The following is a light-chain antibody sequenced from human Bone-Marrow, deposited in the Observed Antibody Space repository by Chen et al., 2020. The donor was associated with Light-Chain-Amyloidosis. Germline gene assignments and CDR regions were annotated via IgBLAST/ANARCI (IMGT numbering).Light chain of an antibody. V-gene: IGLV3-21*02. CDR2: DDS. J-gene: IGLJ3*02. Sequence: SYVLTQPSSVSVAPGQTATIACGGNNIGSTSVHWYQQTPGQAPLLVVYDDSDRPSGIPERLSGSNSGNTATLTISRVEAGDEADYCCQVWDRSSDRPVFGRGTKLTVL. CDR1: NIGSTS. CDR3: QVWDRSSDRPV.